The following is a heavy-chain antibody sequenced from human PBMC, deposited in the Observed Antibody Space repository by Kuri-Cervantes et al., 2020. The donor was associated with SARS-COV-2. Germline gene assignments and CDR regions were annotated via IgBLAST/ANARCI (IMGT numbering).Heavy chain of an antibody. CDR3: AIGDSSSPHDAFDI. V-gene: IGHV3-48*01. D-gene: IGHD6-6*01. CDR1: GFIFSSHS. J-gene: IGHJ3*02. CDR2: ISSSSSTI. Sequence: GESLKISCAASGFIFSSHSMNWVRQAPGKGLEWVSYISSSSSTIYYADSVKGRFTLSRDNAKNSLYLQMNSLRAEDTAVYYCAIGDSSSPHDAFDIWGQGTMVTVSS.